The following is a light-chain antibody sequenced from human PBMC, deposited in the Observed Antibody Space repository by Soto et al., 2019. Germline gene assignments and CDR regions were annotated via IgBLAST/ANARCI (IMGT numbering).Light chain of an antibody. Sequence: EIVLTQSPATLSLSPGERATVSCRASQTISRNYLAWYHQKPGQAPRLLIFGASSRATGIPDRFSGSGSGTDFTLTISRLEPEDFAVYYCQQYGGSSWTFGQGTKVDIK. CDR1: QTISRNY. J-gene: IGKJ1*01. CDR3: QQYGGSSWT. CDR2: GAS. V-gene: IGKV3-20*01.